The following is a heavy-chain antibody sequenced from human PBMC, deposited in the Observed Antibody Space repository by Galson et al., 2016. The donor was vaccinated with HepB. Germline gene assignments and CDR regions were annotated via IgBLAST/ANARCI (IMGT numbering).Heavy chain of an antibody. CDR1: GFTFSSYG. CDR2: IWYDGSNK. V-gene: IGHV3-33*01. D-gene: IGHD3-10*01. CDR3: ARDEDDPSYTIDF. Sequence: SLRLSCAASGFTFSSYGMHWVRQAPGKGLEWVAVIWYDGSNKYYADSVKGRFTISRDNSKNTLYLQMNSLRAEDTAVYYCARDEDDPSYTIDFWGQGTLVGVS. J-gene: IGHJ4*02.